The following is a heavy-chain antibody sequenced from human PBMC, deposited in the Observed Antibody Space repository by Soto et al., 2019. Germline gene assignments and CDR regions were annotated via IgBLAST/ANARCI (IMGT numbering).Heavy chain of an antibody. D-gene: IGHD3-22*01. CDR3: ARVSDYYDSSGNHYWWFDP. Sequence: VGSLTLSCSPSGFTFSRYSMQWVRQAPGKGLEYVSAISTDGATTYYINSVKGRFTISRDNSKNTLYLQMNSLRAEDTAVYYCARVSDYYDSSGNHYWWFDPWGQGT. CDR2: ISTDGATT. V-gene: IGHV3-64*04. CDR1: GFTFSRYS. J-gene: IGHJ5*02.